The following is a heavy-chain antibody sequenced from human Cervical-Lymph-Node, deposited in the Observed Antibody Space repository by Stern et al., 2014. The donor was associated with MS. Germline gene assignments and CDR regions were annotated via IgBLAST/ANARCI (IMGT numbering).Heavy chain of an antibody. CDR2: TDPNSGFM. V-gene: IGHV1-2*02. CDR3: ARERHSMDV. J-gene: IGHJ6*02. Sequence: VQLVESGAEVKKPGASVKVSCKASGYSFTAYYMHWVRQAPGQGLEWMGWTDPNSGFMKSAQNFQGRVTMTRDTSISTFYMELSGLTSDDTAVFYCARERHSMDVWGQGTTVTVSS. CDR1: GYSFTAYY.